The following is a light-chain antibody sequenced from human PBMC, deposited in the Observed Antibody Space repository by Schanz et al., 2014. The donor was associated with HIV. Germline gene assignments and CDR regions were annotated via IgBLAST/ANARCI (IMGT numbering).Light chain of an antibody. CDR1: SSDIGAYTY. V-gene: IGLV2-14*01. CDR3: QSYDTSLSVWV. CDR2: DVS. Sequence: QSALTQPASVSGSPGQSITISCTGTSSDIGAYTYVPWYQQHPGKAPKLIIYDVSNRPSGVSTRFSGSKSGNTASLTISGLQADDEADYYCQSYDTSLSVWVFGGGTKLTVL. J-gene: IGLJ3*02.